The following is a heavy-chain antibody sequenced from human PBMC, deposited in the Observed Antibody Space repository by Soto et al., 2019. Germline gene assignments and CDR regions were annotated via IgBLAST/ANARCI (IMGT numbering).Heavy chain of an antibody. CDR3: ARLYGSGSYYYYYMDV. V-gene: IGHV1-18*01. J-gene: IGHJ6*03. CDR1: GYTFTSYG. D-gene: IGHD3-10*01. CDR2: ISAYNGNT. Sequence: ASVKVSCKASGYTFTSYGISWVRQAPGQGLEWMGWISAYNGNTYYNPSLKSRVTISVDTSKNQSSLKLSSVTAADTAVYYCARLYGSGSYYYYYMDVWGKGTTVTVSS.